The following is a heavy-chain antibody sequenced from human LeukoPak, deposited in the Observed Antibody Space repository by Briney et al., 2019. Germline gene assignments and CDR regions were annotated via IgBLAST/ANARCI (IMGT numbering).Heavy chain of an antibody. D-gene: IGHD1-14*01. CDR1: GGSISSYY. CDR3: ARETSRKGAHYMDV. J-gene: IGHJ6*03. CDR2: IYASGST. V-gene: IGHV4-4*07. Sequence: PSETLSLTCTVSGGSISSYYWSWIRQPAGKGLEWIGRIYASGSTNYNPSLKSRVTMSVDTSKNQFSLKLSSVTAADTAVYYCARETSRKGAHYMDVWAKGTAVTISS.